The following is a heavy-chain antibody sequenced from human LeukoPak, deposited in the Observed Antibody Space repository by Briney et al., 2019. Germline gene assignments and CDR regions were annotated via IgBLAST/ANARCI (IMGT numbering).Heavy chain of an antibody. CDR2: IYYSGST. CDR1: GGSIGSYY. CDR3: ARADYRYYFDY. D-gene: IGHD3-16*01. J-gene: IGHJ4*02. Sequence: SETLSLTCTVSGGSIGSYYWSWIRQPPGKGLEWIGYIYYSGSTNYNPSLKSRVTISVDTSKNQFSLKLSSVTAADTAVYYCARADYRYYFDYWGQGTLVTVSS. V-gene: IGHV4-59*01.